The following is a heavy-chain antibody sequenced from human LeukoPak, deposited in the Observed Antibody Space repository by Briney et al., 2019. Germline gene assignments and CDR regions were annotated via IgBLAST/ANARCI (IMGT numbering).Heavy chain of an antibody. CDR1: GGSISSYY. Sequence: SETLSLTCTVSGGSISSYYWTWIRQPPGKGLEWIGYIYYSGSTNYNPSLKSRVTISVDTSQNQFSLKLSSVTAADTAVYYCARAPSPVSGSDWGQGTLVTVSS. CDR3: ARAPSPVSGSD. CDR2: IYYSGST. V-gene: IGHV4-59*08. J-gene: IGHJ4*02. D-gene: IGHD3-10*01.